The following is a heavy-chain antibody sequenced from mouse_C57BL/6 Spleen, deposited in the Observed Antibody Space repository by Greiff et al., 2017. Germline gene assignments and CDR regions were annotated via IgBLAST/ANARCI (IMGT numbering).Heavy chain of an antibody. CDR2: INPNNGGT. J-gene: IGHJ1*03. Sequence: EVQLQQSGPELVKPGASVKISCKASGYTFTDYYMNWVKQSHGKSLEWIGDINPNNGGTSYNQKFKGKATLTVDKSSSTAYMELRSLTSEDSAVYYCARHYGTLYWYFDVWGTGTTVTVSS. CDR1: GYTFTDYY. D-gene: IGHD1-1*01. CDR3: ARHYGTLYWYFDV. V-gene: IGHV1-26*01.